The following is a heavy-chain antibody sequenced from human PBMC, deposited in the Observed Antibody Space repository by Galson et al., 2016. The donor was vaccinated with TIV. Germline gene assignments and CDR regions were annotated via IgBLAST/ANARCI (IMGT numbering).Heavy chain of an antibody. V-gene: IGHV3-53*03. CDR2: LSRGGDT. Sequence: SLRLSCAASGFSVRNTYMSWARQTPERGLEWVSLLSRGGDTYYVDSVKGRFTISRDNSKNTVYLQMNSLRGEDTAAYYCAMDSHPSLGWFDPGAQGTLVTVSS. J-gene: IGHJ5*02. CDR3: AMDSHPSLGWFDP. D-gene: IGHD3-16*02. CDR1: GFSVRNTY.